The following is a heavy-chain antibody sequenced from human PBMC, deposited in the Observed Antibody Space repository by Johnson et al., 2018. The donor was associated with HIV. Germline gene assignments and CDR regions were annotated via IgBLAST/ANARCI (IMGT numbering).Heavy chain of an antibody. D-gene: IGHD2-15*01. V-gene: IGHV3-30*19. CDR3: AKSDCSGGSCYSVWRHAFDI. Sequence: VQLVESGGGVVQPGGSLRLSCVASGFTFSSYGMHWVHQAPGTGLEWVAVISYDGSNNYYADSVKGRLTVSRDNFKNTLHLQMNSLRGEDTAVYYCAKSDCSGGSCYSVWRHAFDIWGQGTMVTVSS. CDR1: GFTFSSYG. J-gene: IGHJ3*02. CDR2: ISYDGSNN.